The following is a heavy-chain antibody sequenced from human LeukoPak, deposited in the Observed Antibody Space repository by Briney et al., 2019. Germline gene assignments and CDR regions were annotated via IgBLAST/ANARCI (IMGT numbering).Heavy chain of an antibody. Sequence: ESGPTLVNPTQTLTLTCTFSGFSLSTSGVGVGWIRQPPGKALEWLALIYWNDDKRYSPSLKSRLTITKDTSKNQVVLTMTNMDPVDTATYYCAHRRGYYDSSGYDYFDYWGQGTLSPSPQ. J-gene: IGHJ4*02. CDR3: AHRRGYYDSSGYDYFDY. CDR1: GFSLSTSGVG. V-gene: IGHV2-5*01. D-gene: IGHD3-22*01. CDR2: IYWNDDK.